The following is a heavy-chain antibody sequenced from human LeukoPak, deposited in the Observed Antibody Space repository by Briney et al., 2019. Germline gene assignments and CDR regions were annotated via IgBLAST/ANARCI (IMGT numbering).Heavy chain of an antibody. CDR3: ARDGPAPSMTSVTSNY. D-gene: IGHD4-17*01. V-gene: IGHV3-30*02. J-gene: IGHJ4*02. CDR1: GFTFTHFG. CDR2: INYDGSDK. Sequence: GGSLRLSCAASGFTFTHFGMHWVRQAPGRGQEWVAFINYDGSDKYYTDSVKGRFTISRDNSKNTLYLQMNSVRTEDTAVYYCARDGPAPSMTSVTSNYWGQGTLVTVSS.